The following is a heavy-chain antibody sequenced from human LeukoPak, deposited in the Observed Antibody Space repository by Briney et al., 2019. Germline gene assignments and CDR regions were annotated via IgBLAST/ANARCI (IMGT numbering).Heavy chain of an antibody. V-gene: IGHV3-73*01. CDR3: AGRWGTVVRGVIDY. CDR1: GFTFSGSA. D-gene: IGHD3-10*01. Sequence: GGSLRLSCAASGFTFSGSAMHWVRQASGKGLEWVGRIRSKANSYATAYAASVKGRFTISRDDSKNTAYLQMNSLKTEDTAVYYCAGRWGTVVRGVIDYWGQGTLVTVSS. J-gene: IGHJ4*02. CDR2: IRSKANSYAT.